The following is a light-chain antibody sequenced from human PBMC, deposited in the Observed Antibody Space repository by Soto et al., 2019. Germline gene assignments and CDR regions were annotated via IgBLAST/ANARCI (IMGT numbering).Light chain of an antibody. CDR1: QNVGNK. CDR3: HQFNNWPPGT. CDR2: GAS. Sequence: EIVMTQSPATLSVSPGERATLSCRASQNVGNKLVWYQQKPGQAPRLLIYGASTRAAGIPDRFSGSGPGTDLTLTISGQQSHECSVYYCHQFNNWPPGTFGQGTKVEIK. J-gene: IGKJ1*01. V-gene: IGKV3-15*01.